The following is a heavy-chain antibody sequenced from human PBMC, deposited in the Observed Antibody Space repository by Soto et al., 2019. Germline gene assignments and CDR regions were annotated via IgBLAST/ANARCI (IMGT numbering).Heavy chain of an antibody. CDR1: GGSFSGYY. D-gene: IGHD3-10*01. CDR2: INHSGST. J-gene: IGHJ1*01. CDR3: ARGLVRGVIIAVEYFQP. Sequence: SSETLSLTCAVYGGSFSGYYWSWIRQPPGKGLEWIGEINHSGSTNYNPSLKSRVTISVDTSKNQFSLKLSSVTAADTAVYYCARGLVRGVIIAVEYFQPWGQGTMVTVS. V-gene: IGHV4-34*01.